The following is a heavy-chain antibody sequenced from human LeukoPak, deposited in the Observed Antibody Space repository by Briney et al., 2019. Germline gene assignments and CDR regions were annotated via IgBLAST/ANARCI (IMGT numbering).Heavy chain of an antibody. CDR1: GYTLTKLS. CDR3: ATLGGSGYSRNFAC. CDR2: FDPEDGET. Sequence: ASVKVSCKVSGYTLTKLSMHWVRQAPGKGIEWVGGFDPEDGETTYAKKFQGRVTMTEDTSTDTAYMELSRLRSEDTAVNYGATLGGSGYSRNFACWGQGSLVTVSS. J-gene: IGHJ4*02. V-gene: IGHV1-24*01. D-gene: IGHD6-13*01.